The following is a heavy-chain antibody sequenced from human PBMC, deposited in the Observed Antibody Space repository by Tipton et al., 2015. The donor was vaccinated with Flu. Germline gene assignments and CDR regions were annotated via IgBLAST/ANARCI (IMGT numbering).Heavy chain of an antibody. CDR3: AGDWAWALRFDY. J-gene: IGHJ4*02. V-gene: IGHV4-34*01. CDR1: GGSFSGYY. Sequence: TLSLTCAVYGGSFSGYYWSWIRQPPGKGLEWIGEINHSGSTNYNPSLKSRVTISVDTSKNQFSLKLSSVTAADTAVHYCAGDWAWALRFDYWGQGTLVTVSS. CDR2: INHSGST. D-gene: IGHD7-27*01.